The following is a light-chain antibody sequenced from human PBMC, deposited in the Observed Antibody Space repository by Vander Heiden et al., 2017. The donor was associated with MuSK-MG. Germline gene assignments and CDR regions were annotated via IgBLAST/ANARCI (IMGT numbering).Light chain of an antibody. CDR3: QAWDSSTVV. CDR1: KLGDKY. J-gene: IGLJ2*01. Sequence: SYELTQPPSVSVPPGQTASITCSGHKLGDKYACWYQQNPGQSPVLVIYQDNKRHSGIPERFSASNSGDTATMTISGTQTMDEAYYYCQAWDSSTVVFGGGTKLTVL. CDR2: QDN. V-gene: IGLV3-1*01.